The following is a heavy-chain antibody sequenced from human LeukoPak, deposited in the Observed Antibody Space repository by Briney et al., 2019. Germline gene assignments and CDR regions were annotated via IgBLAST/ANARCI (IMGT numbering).Heavy chain of an antibody. CDR1: GYTFTRFY. Sequence: GASVKVSCKTSGYTFTRFYIHWVRQAPGQGLEWMGWIHPNSGATDYEQKFQGRVAVTRDTSIRTIYMDLGSLRSDDTAVYYCVRGHAISEGTPAFAFDFWGQGTMVTVSS. D-gene: IGHD2-15*01. V-gene: IGHV1-2*02. CDR2: IHPNSGAT. CDR3: VRGHAISEGTPAFAFDF. J-gene: IGHJ3*01.